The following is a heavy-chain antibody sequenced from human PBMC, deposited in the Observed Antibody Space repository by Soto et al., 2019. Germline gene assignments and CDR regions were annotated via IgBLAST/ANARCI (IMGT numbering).Heavy chain of an antibody. CDR3: ARVLAYYYDSSGYYSGWCDP. CDR1: GGTFSSYA. J-gene: IGHJ5*02. D-gene: IGHD3-22*01. V-gene: IGHV1-69*12. Sequence: QVQLVQSGAEVNKPGSSVKVSCKASGGTFSSYAISWVRQAPGQGLEWMGGIIPIFGTAHYAEKFQGRVTITANEPTSTAYMELRSLRSEDTAVYYCARVLAYYYDSSGYYSGWCDPWGQGTLVTVSS. CDR2: IIPIFGTA.